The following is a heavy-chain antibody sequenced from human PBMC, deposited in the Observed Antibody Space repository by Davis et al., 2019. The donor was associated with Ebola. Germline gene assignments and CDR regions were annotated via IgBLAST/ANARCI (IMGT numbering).Heavy chain of an antibody. V-gene: IGHV3-23*01. D-gene: IGHD3-22*01. Sequence: GESLKISCAASGFTFSSYAMSWVRQAPGKGLEWVSAISGSGGSTYYADSVKGRFTISRDNAKNSLYLQMNSLRAEDTAVYYCARAFRHYYDSSGYPYYFDYWGQGTLVTVSS. CDR2: ISGSGGST. CDR3: ARAFRHYYDSSGYPYYFDY. J-gene: IGHJ4*02. CDR1: GFTFSSYA.